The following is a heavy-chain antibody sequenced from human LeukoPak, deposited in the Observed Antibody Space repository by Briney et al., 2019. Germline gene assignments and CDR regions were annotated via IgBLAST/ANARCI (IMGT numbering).Heavy chain of an antibody. Sequence: GWSLRLSCAASGFTFNSFAMNWVRQAPGKGLEWVSSISGSDGSSHYADFVKGRFTISRDNSKNTLHLQMNSLRAEDTAVYYCAKSLGVGGYTRYKGFDQWGQGTLVTVSS. D-gene: IGHD3-16*02. J-gene: IGHJ4*02. CDR2: ISGSDGSS. CDR1: GFTFNSFA. V-gene: IGHV3-23*01. CDR3: AKSLGVGGYTRYKGFDQ.